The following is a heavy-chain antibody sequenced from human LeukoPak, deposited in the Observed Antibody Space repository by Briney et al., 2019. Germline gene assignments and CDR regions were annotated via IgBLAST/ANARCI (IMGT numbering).Heavy chain of an antibody. V-gene: IGHV1-69*05. J-gene: IGHJ4*02. CDR3: ARNLDSSGYYCDY. D-gene: IGHD3-22*01. Sequence: SVKVSCKASGGTFSSYAISWVRQATGQGREWMGGIIPIFGTANYAQKFQGRVTITTDESTSTAYMELSSLRSEDTAVYYCARNLDSSGYYCDYWGQGTLVTVSS. CDR2: IIPIFGTA. CDR1: GGTFSSYA.